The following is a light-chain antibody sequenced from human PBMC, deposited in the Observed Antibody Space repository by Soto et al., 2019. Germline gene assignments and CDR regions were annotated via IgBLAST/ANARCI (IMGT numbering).Light chain of an antibody. J-gene: IGKJ4*01. CDR1: QSVSSSY. V-gene: IGKV3-20*01. Sequence: EIVLTQSPGTLSLSPGERATLSCRASQSVSSSYLAWYQQKPGQAPRLLIYGASSRATGTPDRFSGSGSGTDFTLTISRLEPEDFAAYHCQQYGSSLNFGGGTKVDIK. CDR2: GAS. CDR3: QQYGSSLN.